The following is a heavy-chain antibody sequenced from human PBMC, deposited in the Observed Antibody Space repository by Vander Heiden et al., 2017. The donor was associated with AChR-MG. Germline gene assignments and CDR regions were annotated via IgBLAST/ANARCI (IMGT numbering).Heavy chain of an antibody. J-gene: IGHJ4*02. CDR3: AKFRGSLDY. V-gene: IGHV3-9*01. CDR2: ISWNSGSI. CDR1: GFTFDDYA. Sequence: EVQLVESGGGLVQPGRSLRPSCAASGFTFDDYAMHWVRQAPGKGLEWVSGISWNSGSIGYADSVKGRFTISRDNAKNSLYLQMNSLRAEDTALYYCAKFRGSLDYWGQGTLVTVSS. D-gene: IGHD3-10*01.